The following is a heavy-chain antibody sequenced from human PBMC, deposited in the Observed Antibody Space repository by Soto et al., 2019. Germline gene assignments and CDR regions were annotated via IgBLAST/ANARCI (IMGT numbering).Heavy chain of an antibody. V-gene: IGHV3-21*01. Sequence: GGSLRLSCAASGFTFSSYSMNWVRQAPGKGLEWVSSISSSSSYIYYADSVKGRFTISRDNAKNSLYLQMNSLRAEDTAVYYCARDTLSHIAVAGSHDYWGQGTLVTVSS. CDR3: ARDTLSHIAVAGSHDY. J-gene: IGHJ4*02. D-gene: IGHD6-19*01. CDR1: GFTFSSYS. CDR2: ISSSSSYI.